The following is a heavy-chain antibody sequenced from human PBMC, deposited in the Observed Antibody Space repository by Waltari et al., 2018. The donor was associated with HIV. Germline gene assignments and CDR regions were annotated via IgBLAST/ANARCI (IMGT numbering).Heavy chain of an antibody. CDR1: GYSFTRYP. J-gene: IGHJ4*02. CDR2: INPDYVLT. CDR3: ARDEAASAPVDY. D-gene: IGHD2-2*01. V-gene: IGHV1-3*01. Sequence: QVQLVQSGAEVKKPGASVKISCKTSGYSFTRYPIHWVRQAPGQGLEWMGRINPDYVLTKYSQKFQGSITITRDTSAAIVYMELTSLRSEDTAIYYCARDEAASAPVDYWGQGTRVSVSS.